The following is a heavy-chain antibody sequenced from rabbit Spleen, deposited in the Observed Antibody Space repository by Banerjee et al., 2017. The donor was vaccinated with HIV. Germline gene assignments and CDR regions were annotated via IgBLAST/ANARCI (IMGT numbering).Heavy chain of an antibody. J-gene: IGHJ4*01. CDR1: GFDFGSYYY. D-gene: IGHD2-1*01. CDR3: ARGGDIYAIPNNL. Sequence: QSLEESGGGLVKPEGSLTLTCKASGFDFGSYYYMCWVRQAPGKGLEWVACIYSGSSGFTYYANWAKGRFTCSKTSSTTVTLQMTSLSAADTATYFCARGGDIYAIPNNLWGPGTLVTVS. V-gene: IGHV1S40*01. CDR2: IYSGSSGFT.